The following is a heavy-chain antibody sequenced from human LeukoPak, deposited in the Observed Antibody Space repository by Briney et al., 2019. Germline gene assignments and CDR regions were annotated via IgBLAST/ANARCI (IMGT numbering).Heavy chain of an antibody. CDR2: INPSGGST. CDR1: GYTHTRYY. D-gene: IGHD4-23*01. V-gene: IGHV1-46*01. J-gene: IGHJ5*02. Sequence: GASVNVLCKSCGYTHTRYYMQGVRQPCGQALEWMGIINPSGGSTSYAQKFQGRVTMTRDMSTSTDYMELSSLRSEDTAVYYCARDNSVEDTAWWFDPWGQGTLVTVSS. CDR3: ARDNSVEDTAWWFDP.